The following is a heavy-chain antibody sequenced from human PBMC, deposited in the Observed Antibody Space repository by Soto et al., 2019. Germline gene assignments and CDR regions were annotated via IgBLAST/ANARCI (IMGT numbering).Heavy chain of an antibody. CDR2: ISAYNGNT. J-gene: IGHJ4*02. V-gene: IGHV1-18*01. Sequence: ASVKVSCKASGYTFTSYGISWVRQAPGQGLEWMGWISAYNGNTNYAQKLQGRVTMTTDTSTSTAYMELRSLRSDDTAVYYCAGTTNYGDLALYWGQGTLVTVSS. D-gene: IGHD4-17*01. CDR3: AGTTNYGDLALY. CDR1: GYTFTSYG.